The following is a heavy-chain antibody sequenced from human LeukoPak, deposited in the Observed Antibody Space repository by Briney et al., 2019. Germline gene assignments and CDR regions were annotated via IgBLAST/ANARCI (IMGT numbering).Heavy chain of an antibody. V-gene: IGHV7-4-1*02. Sequence: GASVKVSYKASGYTFTSYAMNWVRQAPGQGLEWMGWINTNTGNPTYAQGFTGRFVFSLDTSVSTAYLQISSLKAEDPAVYYCARRGQLVYYYYYGMDVWGQGTTVTVSS. D-gene: IGHD6-6*01. CDR1: GYTFTSYA. CDR2: INTNTGNP. CDR3: ARRGQLVYYYYYGMDV. J-gene: IGHJ6*02.